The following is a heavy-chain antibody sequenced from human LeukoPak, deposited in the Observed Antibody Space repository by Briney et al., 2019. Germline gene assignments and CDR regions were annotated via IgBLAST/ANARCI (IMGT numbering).Heavy chain of an antibody. Sequence: ASVKVSCKVSGYTLTELSMHWVRQAPGKGLEWMGGFDPEDGETIYAQKFQGRVTMTEDTSTDTAYMELSSLRSEDTAVYYCATSDFWAGARAFDIWGQGTMVTVSS. CDR1: GYTLTELS. J-gene: IGHJ3*02. D-gene: IGHD3-3*01. CDR3: ATSDFWAGARAFDI. CDR2: FDPEDGET. V-gene: IGHV1-24*01.